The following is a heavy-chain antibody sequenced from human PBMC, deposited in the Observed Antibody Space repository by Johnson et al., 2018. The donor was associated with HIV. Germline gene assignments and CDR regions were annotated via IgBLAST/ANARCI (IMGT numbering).Heavy chain of an antibody. CDR3: ARDNSRSWFDYDAFDI. J-gene: IGHJ3*02. CDR2: ISYDGSNK. D-gene: IGHD6-13*01. Sequence: QVQLVESGGGLVQPGGSLRLSCVASGFTFRSYDMHWVRQAPGKGLEWVAVISYDGSNKYYADSVKGRFTISRDNSKNTLYLQMNSLRAEDTAVYYCARDNSRSWFDYDAFDIWGQGTMVTVSS. V-gene: IGHV3-30*19. CDR1: GFTFRSYD.